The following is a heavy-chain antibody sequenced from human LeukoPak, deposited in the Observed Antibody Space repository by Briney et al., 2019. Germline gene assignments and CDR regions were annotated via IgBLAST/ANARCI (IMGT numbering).Heavy chain of an antibody. D-gene: IGHD4/OR15-4a*01. CDR1: GYSFTSYW. Sequence: GGSLKISCKGSGYSFTSYWIGWVRQIPGKGLEWMGIIYPGGSDTRFSPSFQGQVTISADKSITTAYLQWSSLKASDTAMYYCATSNDYWGQGTLVTVSS. J-gene: IGHJ4*02. CDR3: ATSNDY. V-gene: IGHV5-51*01. CDR2: IYPGGSDT.